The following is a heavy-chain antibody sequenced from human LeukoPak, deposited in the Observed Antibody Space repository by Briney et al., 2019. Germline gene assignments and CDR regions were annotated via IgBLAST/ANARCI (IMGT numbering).Heavy chain of an antibody. CDR3: ARSRGLDPHYYYYMDV. V-gene: IGHV3-64*01. CDR1: GFTFSTYS. J-gene: IGHJ6*03. D-gene: IGHD3-10*01. CDR2: ISSNGDRT. Sequence: GGSLRLSCAASGFTFSTYSMHWVRQAPGKGLEYVSAISSNGDRTYYANSVKGRFTISRDNSKNTLSLQMGSLRAEDMAIYYCARSRGLDPHYYYYMDVWGKGTTVTVSS.